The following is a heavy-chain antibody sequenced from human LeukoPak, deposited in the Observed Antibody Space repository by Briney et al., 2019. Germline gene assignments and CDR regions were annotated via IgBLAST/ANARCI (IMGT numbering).Heavy chain of an antibody. J-gene: IGHJ2*01. CDR1: GGSISNYY. CDR3: ARGQWLVLGYWYFDL. CDR2: IYYSGST. Sequence: PSETLSLTCTVSGGSISNYYWSWIRQPPGKGLEWIGYIYYSGSTDYNPSLTSRVTISVDTSKNQFSLKLSSVTAADTAVYYCARGQWLVLGYWYFDLWGRGTLVTVSS. V-gene: IGHV4-59*01. D-gene: IGHD6-19*01.